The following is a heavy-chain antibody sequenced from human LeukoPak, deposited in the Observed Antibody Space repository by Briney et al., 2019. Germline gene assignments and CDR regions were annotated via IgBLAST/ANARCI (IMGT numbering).Heavy chain of an antibody. Sequence: PGGSLRLSCAASGFTFSSYWMNWVRQAPGKGLEWVANIKQDGSEKYYVDSVKGRFTISRDNAKNSLYLQMNSLRAEDTAVYYCARDRRGYSYGYGSWYFDLWGRGTLVTVSS. V-gene: IGHV3-7*01. CDR3: ARDRRGYSYGYGSWYFDL. D-gene: IGHD5-18*01. J-gene: IGHJ2*01. CDR2: IKQDGSEK. CDR1: GFTFSSYW.